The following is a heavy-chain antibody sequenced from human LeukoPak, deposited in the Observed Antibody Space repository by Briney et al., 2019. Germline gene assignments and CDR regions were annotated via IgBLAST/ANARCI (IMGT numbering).Heavy chain of an antibody. J-gene: IGHJ3*02. CDR3: ARLITMIVEDAFDI. Sequence: ASVKVSCKASGGTFSSYAISWVRQAPGQGLEWMGRIIPILGIANYAQKFQGRVTITADKSTSTAYMELSSLRSEDTAVYYCARLITMIVEDAFDIWGQGXMXTVSS. CDR2: IIPILGIA. CDR1: GGTFSSYA. V-gene: IGHV1-69*04. D-gene: IGHD3-22*01.